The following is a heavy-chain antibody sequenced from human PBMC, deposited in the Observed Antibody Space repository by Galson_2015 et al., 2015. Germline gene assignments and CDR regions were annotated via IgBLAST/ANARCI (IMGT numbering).Heavy chain of an antibody. CDR2: IYPGDSGT. D-gene: IGHD6-13*01. J-gene: IGHJ3*02. CDR3: ASQEAAADIFDASDI. Sequence: QSGAEVKKPGESLTISCTGSGYSFTSYWIGWVRQMPGKGLEWMGIIYPGDSGTRYSPSFQGQVTISADKSISTASLQWSSLKASDTAMYYCASQEAAADIFDASDIWGQGTMVTVSS. V-gene: IGHV5-51*01. CDR1: GYSFTSYW.